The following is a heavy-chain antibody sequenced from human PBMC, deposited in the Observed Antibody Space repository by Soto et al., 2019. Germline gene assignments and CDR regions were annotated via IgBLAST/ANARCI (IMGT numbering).Heavy chain of an antibody. CDR2: LRDDADDT. CDR3: ARPYSSNSNWFDP. Sequence: PGGSLRLSCAASGFTFSNYVMHWVRQSPGKGLEWVAVLRDDADDTYYADSVKGRFTISRDNSKNTLYLQMRSLRAEDTAVYYCARPYSSNSNWFDPWGQGTLVTVSS. CDR1: GFTFSNYV. V-gene: IGHV3-33*01. D-gene: IGHD6-19*01. J-gene: IGHJ5*02.